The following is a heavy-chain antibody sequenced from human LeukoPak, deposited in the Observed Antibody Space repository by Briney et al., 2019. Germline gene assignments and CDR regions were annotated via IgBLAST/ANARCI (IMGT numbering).Heavy chain of an antibody. J-gene: IGHJ5*02. CDR3: ARYHRYWFDP. Sequence: SQTLSLTCTVSGGSISSGSYYWSWIRQPPGKGLEWIGYIYYSGSTNYNPSLKSRVTISVDTSKNQFSLKLSSVTAADTAVYYCARYHRYWFDPWGQGTLVTVSS. D-gene: IGHD1-14*01. V-gene: IGHV4-61*01. CDR1: GGSISSGSYY. CDR2: IYYSGST.